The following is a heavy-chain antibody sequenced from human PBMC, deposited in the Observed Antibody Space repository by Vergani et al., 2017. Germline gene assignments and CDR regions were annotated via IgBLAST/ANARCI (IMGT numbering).Heavy chain of an antibody. CDR1: GGSFTSYH. J-gene: IGHJ6*03. Sequence: QVQLQQWGGGLLKPSETLSLTCVVNGGSFTSYHWTWIRQSPGEGLEWVGDIDHTGRPDYNPSLKSRLTMSVDKSRNQFSLTLNSVTATDTALYFCARVKTETNGHLYYYYYMDVWGQGAAVTVS. D-gene: IGHD2-8*01. V-gene: IGHV4-34*01. CDR2: IDHTGRP. CDR3: ARVKTETNGHLYYYYYMDV.